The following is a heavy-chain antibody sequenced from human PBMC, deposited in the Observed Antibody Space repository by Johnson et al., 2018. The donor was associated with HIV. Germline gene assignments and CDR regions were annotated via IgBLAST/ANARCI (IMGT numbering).Heavy chain of an antibody. CDR1: GITFDDYA. Sequence: VQLVESGGGVVRPGGSLRLSCVASGITFDDYAMHWVRQAPGKGLEWVSGISWNSGSIGYADSVKGRFTISRDNAKNSLYLQMNNLRAEDTAMYYCARSDASDIWGQGTMVTVSS. J-gene: IGHJ3*02. D-gene: IGHD5-24*01. CDR3: ARSDASDI. CDR2: ISWNSGSI. V-gene: IGHV3-9*01.